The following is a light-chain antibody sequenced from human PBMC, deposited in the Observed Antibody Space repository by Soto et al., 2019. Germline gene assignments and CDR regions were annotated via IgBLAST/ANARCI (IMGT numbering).Light chain of an antibody. CDR1: QSVSSSY. J-gene: IGKJ4*01. CDR2: GAS. CDR3: QQYGSSPPSLT. Sequence: EIVLTQSPGTLSLSPGERATLSCRASQSVSSSYLAWYQQKPGQAPRLLIYGASSRATGIPDRFSGNRSETDFTLTISRLEPEDFAVYYCQQYGSSPPSLTFGGGTKVEIK. V-gene: IGKV3-20*01.